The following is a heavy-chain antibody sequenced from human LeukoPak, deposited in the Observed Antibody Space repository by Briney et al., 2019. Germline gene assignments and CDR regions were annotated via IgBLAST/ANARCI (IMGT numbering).Heavy chain of an antibody. D-gene: IGHD1-26*01. V-gene: IGHV1-3*01. CDR1: GYTFTSYA. CDR3: AREGLRIVGATAFFDY. Sequence: ASVKVSCKASGYTFTSYAMHWVRQAPGQRLEWMGWINAGNGNTKYSQKFQGRVTITRDTSASTAYMELSSLRSEDTAVYYCAREGLRIVGATAFFDYWGQGTLVTVSS. J-gene: IGHJ4*02. CDR2: INAGNGNT.